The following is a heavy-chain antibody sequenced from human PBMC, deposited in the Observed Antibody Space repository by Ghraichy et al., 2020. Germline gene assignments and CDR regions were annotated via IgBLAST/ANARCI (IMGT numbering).Heavy chain of an antibody. J-gene: IGHJ2*01. CDR3: ARLYCSSTSCYNNWYFDL. Sequence: SETLSLTCTVSGGSISSYYWSWIRQPPGKGLEWIGYIYYSGSTNYNPSLKSRVTISVDTSKNQFSLKLSSVTAADTAVYYCARLYCSSTSCYNNWYFDLWGRGTLVTVSS. V-gene: IGHV4-59*08. CDR2: IYYSGST. CDR1: GGSISSYY. D-gene: IGHD2-2*02.